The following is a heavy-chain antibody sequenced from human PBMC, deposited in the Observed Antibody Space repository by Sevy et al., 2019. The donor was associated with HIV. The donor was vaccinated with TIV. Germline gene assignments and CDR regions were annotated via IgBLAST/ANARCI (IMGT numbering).Heavy chain of an antibody. V-gene: IGHV3-30*04. CDR2: TSYDGSHK. Sequence: GGSLRLSCTVSGFIFSNFAMHWVRQAPGKGLEWVAVTSYDGSHKYYADSVKGRFTVSRDNSRNILSLEMNSLRRDDTAVYYCARGENDDEFXQXWGQGTLVTVSS. CDR3: ARGENDDEFXQX. D-gene: IGHD1-26*01. CDR1: GFIFSNFA. J-gene: IGHJ1*01.